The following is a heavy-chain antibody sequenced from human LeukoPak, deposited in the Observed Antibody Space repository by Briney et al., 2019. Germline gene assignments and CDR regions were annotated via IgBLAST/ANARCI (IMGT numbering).Heavy chain of an antibody. CDR3: ARRGGCISTSCNLDY. J-gene: IGHJ4*02. D-gene: IGHD2-2*01. V-gene: IGHV1-46*03. CDR1: GYTFTNYY. CDR2: INPNGGGT. Sequence: ASVKVSCKASGYTFTNYYIHWVRQAPGQGHEWVGMINPNGGGTSSAQKFQGRVTMTRDTSTSTVYMDLSSLRSEDTAIYYCARRGGCISTSCNLDYWGQGTLVTVSS.